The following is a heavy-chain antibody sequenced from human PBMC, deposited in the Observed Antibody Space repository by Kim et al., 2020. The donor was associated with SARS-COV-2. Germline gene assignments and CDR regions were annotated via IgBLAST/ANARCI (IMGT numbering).Heavy chain of an antibody. V-gene: IGHV3-11*06. CDR1: GFTFSDYY. Sequence: GGSLRLSCAASGFTFSDYYMSWIRQAPGKGLEWVSYISSSSSYTNYADSLKGRFTISRDNAKNSLYLQMNSLRAEDTAVYYCARDEHYYDSSGYDIWGQGTMVTVSS. J-gene: IGHJ3*02. D-gene: IGHD3-22*01. CDR2: ISSSSSYT. CDR3: ARDEHYYDSSGYDI.